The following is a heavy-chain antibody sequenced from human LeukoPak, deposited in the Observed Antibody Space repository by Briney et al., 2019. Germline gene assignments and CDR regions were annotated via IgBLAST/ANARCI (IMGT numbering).Heavy chain of an antibody. J-gene: IGHJ3*02. V-gene: IGHV4-59*08. CDR2: IYNSGGT. D-gene: IGHD3-16*01. CDR1: GGSISGYY. Sequence: SETLSLTCTVSGGSISGYYWSWIRQPPGKGLEWIGCIYNSGGTNYNPSLKSRVTISVDTSKNQFSLKLDSVAAADTAVYYCASPLNGGRPHAFDIWGQGTMVTVSS. CDR3: ASPLNGGRPHAFDI.